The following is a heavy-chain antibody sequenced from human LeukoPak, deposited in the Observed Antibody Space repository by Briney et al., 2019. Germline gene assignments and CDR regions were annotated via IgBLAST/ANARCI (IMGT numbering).Heavy chain of an antibody. Sequence: PSQTLSLTCTVSGVSISSGSYYWSWIRQPAGKGLEWIGRIYTSGSTNYNPSLKSRVTISVDTSKNQFSLKLSSVTAADTAVYYCARDSTIFGVPDAFDIWGQGTMVTVSS. J-gene: IGHJ3*02. CDR2: IYTSGST. CDR1: GVSISSGSYY. CDR3: ARDSTIFGVPDAFDI. D-gene: IGHD3-3*01. V-gene: IGHV4-61*02.